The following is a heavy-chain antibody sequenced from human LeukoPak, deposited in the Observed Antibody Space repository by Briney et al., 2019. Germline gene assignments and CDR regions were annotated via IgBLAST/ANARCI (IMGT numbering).Heavy chain of an antibody. CDR3: ARLSSSWLAVDS. CDR2: IYPGDSDA. D-gene: IGHD6-13*01. CDR1: GYSFSSYW. Sequence: PGESLKISCKGSGYSFSSYWIGWVRQMPGKGLEWMGIIYPGDSDARYSPSFEGQVTISVDKSISTAYLQWSSLKASDTAVYYCARLSSSWLAVDSWGQGTLVTVSS. V-gene: IGHV5-51*03. J-gene: IGHJ4*02.